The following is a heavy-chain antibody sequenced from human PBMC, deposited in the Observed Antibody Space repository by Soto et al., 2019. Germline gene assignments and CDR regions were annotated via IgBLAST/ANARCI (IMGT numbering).Heavy chain of an antibody. D-gene: IGHD3-10*01. V-gene: IGHV3-72*01. CDR1: GFTLSDHY. Sequence: EVQLVESGGGLVQPGGSLRLSCAASGFTLSDHYMDWVRQAPGRGLEWVGRTRNKANGCSTEYAAAVKGRFIVSSDDSLSSLYLQMNSLKTEDTAVYYCVRTSHYGSGSWNFDFWGQGTLVTVSS. CDR3: VRTSHYGSGSWNFDF. CDR2: TRNKANGCST. J-gene: IGHJ4*02.